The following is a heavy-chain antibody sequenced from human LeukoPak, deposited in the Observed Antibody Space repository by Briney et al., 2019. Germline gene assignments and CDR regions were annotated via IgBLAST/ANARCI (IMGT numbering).Heavy chain of an antibody. V-gene: IGHV3-30*02. CDR2: IRFDGSNK. J-gene: IGHJ3*02. Sequence: GGSLRLSCAASGFPFSSYAMHWVRPAPGKGLEWVAFIRFDGSNKFYADSVKGRFTISRDNSKNTLYLQMNSLRAEDTAVYYCAKGRFHDQVAPACAFDIWGQGTMVTVPS. CDR1: GFPFSSYA. D-gene: IGHD2-15*01. CDR3: AKGRFHDQVAPACAFDI.